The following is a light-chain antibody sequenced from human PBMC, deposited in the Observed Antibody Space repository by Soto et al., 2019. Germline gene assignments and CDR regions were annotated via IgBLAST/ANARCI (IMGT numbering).Light chain of an antibody. CDR2: GAS. CDR3: QQYGSSPRRT. J-gene: IGKJ1*01. V-gene: IGKV3-20*01. Sequence: EIVLTQSPGTLSLSPGERATLSCRASQSVSSTYLAWYQQKASQAPRLLIYGASSRATGIPDRFSGSGSGTDFTLTISRLEPEDFAVYYCQQYGSSPRRTFGQGTKVEIK. CDR1: QSVSSTY.